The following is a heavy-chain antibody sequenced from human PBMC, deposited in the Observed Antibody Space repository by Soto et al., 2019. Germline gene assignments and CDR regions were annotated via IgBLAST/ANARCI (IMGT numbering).Heavy chain of an antibody. J-gene: IGHJ4*02. CDR2: IYYSGST. CDR1: GGSISSYY. D-gene: IGHD1-1*01. Sequence: QVQLQESGPGLVKPSETLSLTCTVSGGSISSYYWSWIRQPPGKGLEWIGYIYYSGSTNYNPSLKSRVTIPVDTSKHQFPLKLSSVTAADTAVYYCARRYGYSFDYWGQGTLVTVSS. CDR3: ARRYGYSFDY. V-gene: IGHV4-59*08.